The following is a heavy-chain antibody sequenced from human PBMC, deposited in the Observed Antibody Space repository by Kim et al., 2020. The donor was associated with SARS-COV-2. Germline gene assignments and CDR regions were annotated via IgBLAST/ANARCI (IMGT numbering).Heavy chain of an antibody. D-gene: IGHD1-1*01. V-gene: IGHV4-39*01. CDR2: IYYSGST. Sequence: SETLSLTCTVSGGSISSSSYYWGWIRQPPGKGLEWIGSIYYSGSTYYNPSLKSRVTISVDTSKNQFSLKLSSVTAADTAVYYCARPRIGRDGDIPNDFD. CDR3: ARPRIGRDGDIPNDFD. J-gene: IGHJ4*01. CDR1: GGSISSSSYY.